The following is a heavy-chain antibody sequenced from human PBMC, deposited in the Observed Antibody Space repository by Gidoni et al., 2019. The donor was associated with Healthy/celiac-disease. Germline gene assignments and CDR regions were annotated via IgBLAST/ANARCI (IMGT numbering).Heavy chain of an antibody. J-gene: IGHJ5*02. D-gene: IGHD2-2*02. Sequence: QVQLVQSGAEVKKPGASVKVSCKASGATFTSYGISRVRQAPGQGLEWMGGISAYHGNTNYSQKLHGGVTLTTDTSTSTAYMELRSLRSDDSAVYYCARDTYTLPWGQGTLVTVSS. V-gene: IGHV1-18*01. CDR3: ARDTYTLP. CDR1: GATFTSYG. CDR2: ISAYHGNT.